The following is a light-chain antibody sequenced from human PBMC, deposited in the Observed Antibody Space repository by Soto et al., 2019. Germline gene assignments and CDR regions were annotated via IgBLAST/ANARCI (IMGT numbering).Light chain of an antibody. CDR1: QTVSTY. CDR3: QRCNNWPPDIT. V-gene: IGKV3-11*01. Sequence: EIVLTQSPVTLSLSPGDRATLSCRASQTVSTYLAWYQQKPGQAPRLLIYDASNRATGIPARFSGSGSGTDFTLPISSIEPEDFAVYYCQRCNNWPPDITFGQGTRLDIK. J-gene: IGKJ5*01. CDR2: DAS.